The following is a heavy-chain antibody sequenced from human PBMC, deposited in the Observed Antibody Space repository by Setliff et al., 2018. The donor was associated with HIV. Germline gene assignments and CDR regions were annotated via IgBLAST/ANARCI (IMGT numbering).Heavy chain of an antibody. D-gene: IGHD3-22*01. J-gene: IGHJ3*02. CDR2: VDPEDGET. V-gene: IGHV1-69-2*01. Sequence: ASVKVSCKASGYTFTDYYMHWVQQAPGKGLEWMGRVDPEDGETIYAEKFQGSVTITADTSTDTAYMELSSLRSEDTAVYYCATARHYYDSSGYYWAFDIWGQGTMVTVSS. CDR1: GYTFTDYY. CDR3: ATARHYYDSSGYYWAFDI.